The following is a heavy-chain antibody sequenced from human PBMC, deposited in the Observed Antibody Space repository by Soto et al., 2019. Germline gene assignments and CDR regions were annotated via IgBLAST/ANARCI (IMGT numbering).Heavy chain of an antibody. CDR2: INHSGST. V-gene: IGHV4-34*01. D-gene: IGHD5-12*01. CDR1: GGSFSGYY. J-gene: IGHJ4*02. Sequence: PSETLSLTCAVYGGSFSGYYWSWSRQPPGKGLEWIGEINHSGSTNYNPSLKSRVTISVDTSKNQFSLKLSSVTAADTAVYYCARLRDGYNLGYWGQGTLVTVS. CDR3: ARLRDGYNLGY.